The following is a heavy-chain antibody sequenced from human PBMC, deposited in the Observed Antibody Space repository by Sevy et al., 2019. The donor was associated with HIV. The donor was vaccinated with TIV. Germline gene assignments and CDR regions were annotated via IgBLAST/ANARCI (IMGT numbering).Heavy chain of an antibody. CDR2: IYTSGST. CDR3: AREWPGAVAALHFDY. J-gene: IGHJ4*02. D-gene: IGHD6-19*01. V-gene: IGHV4-61*02. Sequence: SETLSLTCTVSGGSISSGSYYWSWIRQPAGKGLEWIGRIYTSGSTNYNPSLKSPVTISVDTSKNQFSLKLSSVTAADTAVYYCAREWPGAVAALHFDYWGQGTLVTVSS. CDR1: GGSISSGSYY.